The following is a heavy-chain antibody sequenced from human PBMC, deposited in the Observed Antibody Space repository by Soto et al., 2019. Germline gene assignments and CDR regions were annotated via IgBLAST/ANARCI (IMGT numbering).Heavy chain of an antibody. V-gene: IGHV3-21*01. CDR3: ARESEDLTSNFDY. J-gene: IGHJ4*02. CDR2: ISSTTNYI. Sequence: GGSLRLSCSASGFTFTRYSMNWVRQAPGKGLEWVSSISSTTNYIYYADSMKGRFTVSRDNAKNSVYLEMNSLSAEDTAVYYCARESEDLTSNFDYWGQGTLVTVSS. CDR1: GFTFTRYS.